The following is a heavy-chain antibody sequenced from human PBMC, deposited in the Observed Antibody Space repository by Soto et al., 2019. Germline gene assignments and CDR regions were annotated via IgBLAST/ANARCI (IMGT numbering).Heavy chain of an antibody. V-gene: IGHV1-24*01. Sequence: GASVKVSCKVSGYTLTELSMHWVRQAPGKGLEWKGGFDPEDGETIYAQKFQGRVTMTEDTSTDTAYMELSSLRSEDTAVYYCATADPRLDIVVVVAATSGAFDIWGQGTMVTVSS. J-gene: IGHJ3*02. CDR3: ATADPRLDIVVVVAATSGAFDI. D-gene: IGHD2-15*01. CDR2: FDPEDGET. CDR1: GYTLTELS.